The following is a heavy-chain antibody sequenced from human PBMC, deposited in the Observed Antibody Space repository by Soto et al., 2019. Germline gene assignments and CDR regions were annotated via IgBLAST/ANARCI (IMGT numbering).Heavy chain of an antibody. V-gene: IGHV3-23*01. CDR2: ISGSGGST. Sequence: GGSLRLSCAASGFTFSSYAMSWVRQAPGKGLEWVSAISGSGGSTYYTDSVKGRFTISRDNSKNTLYLQMNSLRAEDTAVYYCAKDLGVVVAAYFDYWGQGTLVTVSS. CDR1: GFTFSSYA. D-gene: IGHD2-15*01. CDR3: AKDLGVVVAAYFDY. J-gene: IGHJ4*02.